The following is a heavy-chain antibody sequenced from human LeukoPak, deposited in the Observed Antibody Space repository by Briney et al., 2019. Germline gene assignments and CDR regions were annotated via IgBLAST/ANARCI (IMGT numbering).Heavy chain of an antibody. Sequence: PSETLSLTCTVSGGSISSSSYYWGWIRQPPGKGLEWIGYIHYSGSTNYNPSLKSRVTISVDTSKNQFSLKLSSVTAADTAVYYCARGRGYSYGYPSYYYYMDVWGKGTTVTVSS. CDR1: GGSISSSSYY. CDR3: ARGRGYSYGYPSYYYYMDV. J-gene: IGHJ6*03. D-gene: IGHD5-18*01. V-gene: IGHV4-61*05. CDR2: IHYSGST.